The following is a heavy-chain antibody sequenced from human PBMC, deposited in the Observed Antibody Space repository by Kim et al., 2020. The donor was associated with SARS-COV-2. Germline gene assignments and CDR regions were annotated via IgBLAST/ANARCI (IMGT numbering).Heavy chain of an antibody. CDR3: AGLDDSSGYYSYFDY. Sequence: GESLKISCKGSGYSFTNYWIGWVRQMPGKGLEWMGIIYPGDSDTRYSPSFQGQVTISADKSISPAYLQWSSLKASDTAMYYCAGLDDSSGYYSYFDYWGQGTLVTVSS. V-gene: IGHV5-51*01. J-gene: IGHJ4*02. CDR1: GYSFTNYW. D-gene: IGHD3-22*01. CDR2: IYPGDSDT.